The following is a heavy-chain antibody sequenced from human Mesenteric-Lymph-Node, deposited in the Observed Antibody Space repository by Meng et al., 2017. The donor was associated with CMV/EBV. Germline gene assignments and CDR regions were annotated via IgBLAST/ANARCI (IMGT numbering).Heavy chain of an antibody. D-gene: IGHD7-27*01. CDR3: ARGGEISDAFDI. CDR1: GGTFSSYA. Sequence: SVKVSCKASGGTFSSYAISWVRQAPGQGLEWMGGIIPIFGTANYAQKFQGRVTITTDESTSTAYMELSSLRSEDTAVYYCARGGEISDAFDIWGQGTMVTVTS. J-gene: IGHJ3*02. V-gene: IGHV1-69*05. CDR2: IIPIFGTA.